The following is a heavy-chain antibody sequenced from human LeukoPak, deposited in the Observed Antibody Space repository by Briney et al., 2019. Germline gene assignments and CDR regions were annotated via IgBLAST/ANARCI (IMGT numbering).Heavy chain of an antibody. Sequence: GGSLRLSCAASGFTVSSNYMSWVRQAPGKGLEWVSVIYSGGSTYYADSVKGRLTISRDNPKNTLYLQMNSLRAEDTAVYYCARGCSVGSCYDYWGQGTLVTVSS. CDR3: ARGCSVGSCYDY. CDR2: IYSGGST. V-gene: IGHV3-53*01. D-gene: IGHD2-15*01. CDR1: GFTVSSNY. J-gene: IGHJ4*02.